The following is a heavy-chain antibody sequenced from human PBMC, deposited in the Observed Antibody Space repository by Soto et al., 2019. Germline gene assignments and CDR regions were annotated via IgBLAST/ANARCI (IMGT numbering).Heavy chain of an antibody. V-gene: IGHV3-74*01. CDR2: INTVGSVK. CDR3: ATASMGTLED. CDR1: GFTFSNYW. J-gene: IGHJ4*02. Sequence: GGSLRLSCAASGFTFSNYWMYWVRQAPGKGLVWASRINTVGSVKNYADSVQGRFTISRDNAKNTLYLQMNSLRVEDTAVYYCATASMGTLEDWGQGALVTVSS. D-gene: IGHD7-27*01.